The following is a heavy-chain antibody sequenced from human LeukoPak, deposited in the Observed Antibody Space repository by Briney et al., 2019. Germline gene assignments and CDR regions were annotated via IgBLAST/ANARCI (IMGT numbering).Heavy chain of an antibody. Sequence: SETLSLTCAVSGAFISSGNWGGWFRQPPGQGLEWIGEIHHSVGTNYNPSLKSRVAISMDKSKNQFSLDVTSVTAADTAMYYCARKGPATIADYWGRGTLVTVSS. CDR3: ARKGPATIADY. J-gene: IGHJ4*02. CDR2: IHHSVGT. V-gene: IGHV4-4*02. CDR1: GAFISSGNW. D-gene: IGHD4-11*01.